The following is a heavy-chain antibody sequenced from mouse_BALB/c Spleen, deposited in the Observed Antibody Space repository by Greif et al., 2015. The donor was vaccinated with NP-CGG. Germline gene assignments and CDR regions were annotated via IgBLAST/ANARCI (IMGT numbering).Heavy chain of an antibody. D-gene: IGHD4-1*01. CDR3: ARRTGTEAMDY. CDR2: IYPGSGNT. V-gene: IGHV1-84*02. J-gene: IGHJ4*01. Sequence: QVHVKQSGPELVKPGASVKISCKASGYTFTDYYINWVKQKPGQGLEWIGWIYPGSGNTKYNEKFKGKATLTVDTSSSTAYMQLCSLTSEDTAVYFCARRTGTEAMDYWGQGTSVTVSS. CDR1: GYTFTDYY.